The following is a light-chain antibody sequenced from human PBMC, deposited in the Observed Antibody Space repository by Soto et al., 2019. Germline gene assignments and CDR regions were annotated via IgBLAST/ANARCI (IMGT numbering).Light chain of an antibody. J-gene: IGKJ4*01. V-gene: IGKV3-11*01. CDR2: DAS. CDR3: QQRSNWPLLT. CDR1: QSVSSY. Sequence: EIVLTQSPATLSLSPGERATLSCRASQSVSSYLAWYQQKPGQAPRLLIHDASNRASGIPARFSGSGSGTDFTLTISSLETEDFAVYYCQQRSNWPLLTFGGGTKVEIK.